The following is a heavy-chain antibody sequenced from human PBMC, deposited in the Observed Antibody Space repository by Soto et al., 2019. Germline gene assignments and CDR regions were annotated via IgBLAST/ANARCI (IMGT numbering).Heavy chain of an antibody. Sequence: ASVKVSCKASGYTFTSYYMHWVRQAPGQGLEWMGIINPSGGSTSYAQKFQGRVTMTRDTSTSTVYMELGSLRSEDTAVYYCARAGTSAAAGDNWFDPWGQGTLVTVSS. CDR3: ARAGTSAAAGDNWFDP. D-gene: IGHD6-13*01. CDR1: GYTFTSYY. CDR2: INPSGGST. V-gene: IGHV1-46*01. J-gene: IGHJ5*02.